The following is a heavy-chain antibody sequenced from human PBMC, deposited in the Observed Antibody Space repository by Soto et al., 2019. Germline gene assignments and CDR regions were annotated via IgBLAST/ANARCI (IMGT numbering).Heavy chain of an antibody. J-gene: IGHJ4*02. V-gene: IGHV4-31*03. D-gene: IGHD5-12*01. CDR1: GGPISSGGYY. CDR2: IHYSGST. CDR3: ARGGGLVFFDS. Sequence: QVQLQESGPRLVKPSQTLSLTCTFSGGPISSGGYYWRWIRQHPGKGLEWIGYIHYSGSTYYNPSRKSRVTISVDTSKIQFALKLSSVTAADTAVYYCARGGGLVFFDSWGQGTLVTVSS.